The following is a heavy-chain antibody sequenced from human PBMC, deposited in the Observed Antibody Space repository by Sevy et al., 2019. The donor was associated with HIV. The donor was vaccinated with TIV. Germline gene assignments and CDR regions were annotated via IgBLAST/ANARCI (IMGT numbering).Heavy chain of an antibody. CDR2: IRYSGET. V-gene: IGHV4-39*01. D-gene: IGHD6-19*01. CDR3: AGPILTYNSGRSYYDY. Sequence: SETLSLTCTVSGASISSSGYYWGLIRQPPGKGLEWIASIRYSGETFYNPSLRSRVTISADTSKNQFSLHLSSVTAADTAIYFCAGPILTYNSGRSYYDYWGQGTVVTISS. CDR1: GASISSSGYY. J-gene: IGHJ4*02.